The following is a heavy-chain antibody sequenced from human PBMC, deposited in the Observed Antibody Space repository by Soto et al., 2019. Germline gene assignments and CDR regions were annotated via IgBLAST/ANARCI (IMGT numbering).Heavy chain of an antibody. CDR3: ARHRIEVAPFDP. V-gene: IGHV5-10-1*01. CDR2: IDPSDSYT. D-gene: IGHD6-19*01. J-gene: IGHJ5*02. Sequence: PGESLKISCKGSGYSFTSYWISWVRQMPGKGLEWMGRIDPSDSYTNYSPSFQGHVTISADKSISTAYLQWSSLKASDTAMYYCARHRIEVAPFDPWGQGTLVTVSS. CDR1: GYSFTSYW.